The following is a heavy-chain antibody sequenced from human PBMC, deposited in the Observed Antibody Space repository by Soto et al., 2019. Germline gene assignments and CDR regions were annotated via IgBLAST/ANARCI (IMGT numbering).Heavy chain of an antibody. V-gene: IGHV1-8*01. CDR1: GYTFTSYD. Sequence: ASVKVSCKASGYTFTSYDINWWRQATGQGLEWMGWMNPNSGNTGSAQKFQGRITMTRNTSISTAYMELSSLRSEDTAVYYCARGSMGLAEYWGQGTLVTVSS. J-gene: IGHJ4*02. CDR2: MNPNSGNT. CDR3: ARGSMGLAEY.